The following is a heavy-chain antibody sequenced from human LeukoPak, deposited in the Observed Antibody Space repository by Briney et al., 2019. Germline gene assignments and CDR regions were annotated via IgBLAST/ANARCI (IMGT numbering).Heavy chain of an antibody. CDR2: MKKDGSEK. CDR1: GFSFSSHW. J-gene: IGHJ4*02. V-gene: IGHV3-7*01. CDR3: VREGLRRGGLDS. Sequence: PGGSLRLSCAASGFSFSSHWMTWVRQTPGKGLEWVANMKKDGSEKYYVDSVKGRFTISRDNAKDSLYPQMNSLRVEDTAVYYCVREGLRRGGLDSWGQGTLVTVSS. D-gene: IGHD3-10*01.